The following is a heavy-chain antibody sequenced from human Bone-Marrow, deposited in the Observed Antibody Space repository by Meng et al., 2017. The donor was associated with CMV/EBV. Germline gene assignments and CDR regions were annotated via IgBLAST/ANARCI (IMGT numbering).Heavy chain of an antibody. CDR1: GFTVSSNY. D-gene: IGHD2-2*01. V-gene: IGHV3-33*08. CDR3: ARDARPKDIVVEGGAHFDY. J-gene: IGHJ4*02. CDR2: IWYDGSNK. Sequence: GESLKISCAASGFTVSSNYMSWVRQAPGKGLEWVAVIWYDGSNKYYADSVKGRFTISRDNSKNTLYLQMNSLRAEDTAVYYCARDARPKDIVVEGGAHFDYWGQGTLVTVSS.